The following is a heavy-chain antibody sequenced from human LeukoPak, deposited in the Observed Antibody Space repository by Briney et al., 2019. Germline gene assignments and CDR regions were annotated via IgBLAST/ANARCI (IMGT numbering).Heavy chain of an antibody. CDR3: ARAPRYFDWLSFDTGIDY. CDR1: GYTFTSYG. V-gene: IGHV1-18*01. D-gene: IGHD3-9*01. CDR2: ISAYNGNT. J-gene: IGHJ4*02. Sequence: ASVKVSRKASGYTFTSYGISWVRQAPGQGLEWMGWISAYNGNTNYAQKLQGRVTMTTDTSTSTAYMELRSLRSDDTAVYYCARAPRYFDWLSFDTGIDYWVQGTLVTVSS.